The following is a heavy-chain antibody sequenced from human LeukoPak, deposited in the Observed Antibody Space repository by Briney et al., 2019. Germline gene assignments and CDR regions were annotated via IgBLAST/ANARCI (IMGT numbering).Heavy chain of an antibody. V-gene: IGHV3-21*01. CDR3: ARDPGGYFDY. D-gene: IGHD1-26*01. CDR2: ISSSSSYI. Sequence: GGSLRLSCAASGFTFSNYWMSWVRQAPGKGLEWVSSISSSSSYIYYADSVKGRFTISRDNAKNSLYLQMNSLRAEDTAVYYCARDPGGYFDYWGQGTLVTVSS. CDR1: GFTFSNYW. J-gene: IGHJ4*02.